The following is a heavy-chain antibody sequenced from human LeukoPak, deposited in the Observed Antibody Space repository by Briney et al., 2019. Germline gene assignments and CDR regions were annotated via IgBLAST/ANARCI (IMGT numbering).Heavy chain of an antibody. J-gene: IGHJ4*02. D-gene: IGHD1-26*01. CDR1: GFTVSSNY. Sequence: GGSLRLSCAASGFTVSSNYMSWVRQAPGKGLEWVSVIYSGGSTYYADSVKGRFTISRDNSKNTLYLQMNSLRAEDTAVYYCARDLGATYYFDYWGQGTLATVSS. CDR3: ARDLGATYYFDY. CDR2: IYSGGST. V-gene: IGHV3-66*01.